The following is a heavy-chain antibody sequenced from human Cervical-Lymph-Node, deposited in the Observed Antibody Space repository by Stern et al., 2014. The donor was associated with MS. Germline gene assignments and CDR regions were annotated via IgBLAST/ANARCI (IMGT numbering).Heavy chain of an antibody. V-gene: IGHV1-69*01. D-gene: IGHD3-16*01. CDR3: AKVAQLWRSYFDP. CDR2: IVPIHSTS. J-gene: IGHJ5*02. CDR1: RETSSRYV. Sequence: QVQLVQSGAEVKKPGSSVKVSCKVSRETSSRYVISWVRQAPGQGLEWMGGIVPIHSTSNYAEKFRDRLTITADALTSTVYMELKNLKSEDTAVYYCAKVAQLWRSYFDPWGQGTLVTVSS.